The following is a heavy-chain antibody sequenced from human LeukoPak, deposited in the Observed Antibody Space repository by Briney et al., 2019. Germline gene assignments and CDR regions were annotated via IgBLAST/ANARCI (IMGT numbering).Heavy chain of an antibody. V-gene: IGHV4-4*07. CDR3: ARFPSYFTMVRGVISAIDY. J-gene: IGHJ4*02. D-gene: IGHD3-10*01. CDR1: GGSISNYY. Sequence: SETLSLTRTVSGGSISNYYWTWIRQPAGKGLEWIGRVYTTGTTNYNPSLKSRVTMSVDTSENQFSLKLSSVTAADTAVYYCARFPSYFTMVRGVISAIDYWGQGTLVTVSS. CDR2: VYTTGTT.